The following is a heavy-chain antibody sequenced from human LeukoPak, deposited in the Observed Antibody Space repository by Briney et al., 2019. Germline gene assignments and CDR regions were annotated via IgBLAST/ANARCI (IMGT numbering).Heavy chain of an antibody. CDR1: GGSISSYY. CDR2: IYYSGST. V-gene: IGHV4-59*08. Sequence: SETLSLTCTVSGGSISSYYWSWIRQPPGKGLECIGYIYYSGSTNYNPSLRSRVTISVDTSKNQFSLRLSSVTAADTAVYYCTRHDYLGYTSGQGALDYWGQGTLVTVYS. D-gene: IGHD5-18*01. CDR3: TRHDYLGYTSGQGALDY. J-gene: IGHJ4*02.